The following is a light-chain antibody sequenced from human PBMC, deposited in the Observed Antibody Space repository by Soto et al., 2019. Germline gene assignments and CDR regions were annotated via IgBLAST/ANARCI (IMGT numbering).Light chain of an antibody. CDR3: QMYNNWVGT. CDR2: GAA. CDR1: QSISSN. V-gene: IGKV3-15*01. Sequence: EIVMTQSPVILSVSPGERATLSCRANQSISSNLAWYQQKPGQAPRLLIYGAATRATGIPARFSGSGSGTDFTLTINSLQSEDFAVYYCQMYNNWVGTFGGGTTVAIK. J-gene: IGKJ4*01.